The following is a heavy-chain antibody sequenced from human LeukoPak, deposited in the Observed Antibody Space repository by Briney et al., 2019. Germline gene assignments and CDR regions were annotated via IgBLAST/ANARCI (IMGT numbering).Heavy chain of an antibody. Sequence: GGSLRLSCAASGFTFSGYGMHWVRQAPGKGLECVALISNDGSNKNYADSVKGRFTISRDNSKNTLYLQMDSLRAEDTAVYYCARDWARGDTYYVDYWGQGTLGTVSS. CDR2: ISNDGSNK. J-gene: IGHJ4*02. D-gene: IGHD2-21*02. CDR3: ARDWARGDTYYVDY. V-gene: IGHV3-30*03. CDR1: GFTFSGYG.